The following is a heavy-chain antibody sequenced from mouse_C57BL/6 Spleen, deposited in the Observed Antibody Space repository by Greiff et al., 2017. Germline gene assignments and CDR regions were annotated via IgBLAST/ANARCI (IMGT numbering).Heavy chain of an antibody. CDR2: IYPGDGDT. V-gene: IGHV1-80*01. D-gene: IGHD1-1*01. J-gene: IGHJ2*01. CDR1: GYAFSSYW. Sequence: VQLQQSGAELVKPGGSVKISCTASGYAFSSYWMTWVKQRPGKGLEWIGQIYPGDGDTNYNGKFKGKATLTADKTSNTAYMQLSSLTSEDSAVYYCARRGHYYGSSYFGCWGQGTTLTVAS. CDR3: ARRGHYYGSSYFGC.